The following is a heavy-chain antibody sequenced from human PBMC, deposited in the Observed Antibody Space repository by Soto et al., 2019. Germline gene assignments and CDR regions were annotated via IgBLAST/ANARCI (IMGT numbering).Heavy chain of an antibody. CDR3: ARDEVPDVQNDAFDI. V-gene: IGHV1-46*04. Sequence: ASVKVSCKASGYAFTTYHMHWVQQAPGQGLEWMGMIDPSDGTTTYAQKLQGRVTMTRDTATSTVYMELSSLRSEDTAVYYCARDEVPDVQNDAFDIWGQGTMVTVSS. CDR1: GYAFTTYH. J-gene: IGHJ3*02. CDR2: IDPSDGTT.